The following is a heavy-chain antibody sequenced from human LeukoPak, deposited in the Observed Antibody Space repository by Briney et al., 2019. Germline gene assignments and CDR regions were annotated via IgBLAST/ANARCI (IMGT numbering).Heavy chain of an antibody. Sequence: GGSLRLSCAASGFTFSDYYMSWIRQAPGKGLEWVSYISSSGSTIYYADSVKGRSTISRDNAKNSLYLQMNSLRAEDTAVYYCAKKSGYCSSTSCYDYYYGMDVWGQGTTVTVSS. CDR3: AKKSGYCSSTSCYDYYYGMDV. CDR1: GFTFSDYY. D-gene: IGHD2-2*03. V-gene: IGHV3-11*01. CDR2: ISSSGSTI. J-gene: IGHJ6*02.